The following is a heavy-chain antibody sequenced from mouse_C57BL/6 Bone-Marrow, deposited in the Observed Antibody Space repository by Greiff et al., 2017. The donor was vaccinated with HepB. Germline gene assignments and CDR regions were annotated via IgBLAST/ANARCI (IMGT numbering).Heavy chain of an antibody. CDR3: AGVWKGLAMDY. D-gene: IGHD2-10*02. J-gene: IGHJ4*01. V-gene: IGHV7-3*01. CDR1: GFTFTDYY. Sequence: DVQLVESGGGLVQPGGSLSLSCAASGFTFTDYYMSWVRQPPGKALEWLGFIRNKANGYTTEYSASVKGRFTISRDNSQSILYLQMNALRAEDSATYYCAGVWKGLAMDYWGQGTSVTVSS. CDR2: IRNKANGYTT.